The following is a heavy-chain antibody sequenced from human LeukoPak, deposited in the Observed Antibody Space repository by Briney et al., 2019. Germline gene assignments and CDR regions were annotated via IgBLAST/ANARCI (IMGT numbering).Heavy chain of an antibody. Sequence: ASVKVSCKASGYTFSTYYVHWVRQAPGQGLEWMGIINPSDGGTSYTQKYQGRVTMTTDTSTSTVYMELSSLRSEDTALYYCARERDSRGWYYFDYWGWGTLVTVSS. CDR2: INPSDGGT. D-gene: IGHD6-19*01. CDR3: ARERDSRGWYYFDY. V-gene: IGHV1-46*01. CDR1: GYTFSTYY. J-gene: IGHJ4*02.